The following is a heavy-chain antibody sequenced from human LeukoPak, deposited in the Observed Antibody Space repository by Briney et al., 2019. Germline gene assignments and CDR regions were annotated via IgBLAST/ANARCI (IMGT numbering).Heavy chain of an antibody. CDR3: ARGFSSGWYGGDAFDI. V-gene: IGHV3-23*01. CDR1: GFTFSSQA. J-gene: IGHJ3*02. D-gene: IGHD6-19*01. CDR2: IGGSGGST. Sequence: GGSLRLSCAGSGFTFSSQAMSWVRQAPGRGLEWVSIIGGSGGSTYYADSVKGRFTISRDNSKNTLYLQMNSLRAEDTAMYYCARGFSSGWYGGDAFDIWGQGTMVTVSS.